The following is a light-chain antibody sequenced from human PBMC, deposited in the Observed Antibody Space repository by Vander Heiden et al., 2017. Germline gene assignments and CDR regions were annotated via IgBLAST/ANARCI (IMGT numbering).Light chain of an antibody. CDR3: QQDNSYFWT. V-gene: IGKV1-5*03. CDR1: QSISSW. CDR2: KAS. J-gene: IGKJ1*01. Sequence: DIQMTQAPSTLSASVGARGTITCRASQSISSWLAWYQQKPGKAPKLLIYKASSLESGVPSRFSGSGSGTEFTLTISSRQPDDFATYYCQQDNSYFWTFGQGTKVEIK.